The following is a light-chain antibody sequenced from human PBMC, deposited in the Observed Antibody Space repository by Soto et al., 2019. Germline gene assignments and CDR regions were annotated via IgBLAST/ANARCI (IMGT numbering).Light chain of an antibody. Sequence: IVLTQSPGTLSLSPGERATLSFMASQTVSSTYLAWCQQKPGQAPRLLIYGASSRATGIPDRFSGSGSGTDFTLTISRLEPEDSAVYYCQQYGSSPTFGQGTKVDIK. V-gene: IGKV3-20*01. J-gene: IGKJ1*01. CDR3: QQYGSSPT. CDR2: GAS. CDR1: QTVSSTY.